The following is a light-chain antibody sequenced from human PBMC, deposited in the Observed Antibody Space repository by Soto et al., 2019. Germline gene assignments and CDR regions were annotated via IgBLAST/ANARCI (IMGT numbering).Light chain of an antibody. CDR1: SSDVGSYNL. V-gene: IGLV2-23*01. CDR2: EGS. Sequence: QSALTQPASVSGSPGQSITISCTGTSSDVGSYNLVSWYQQHPGKAPKLMIYEGSKRPSGVSNRFSGSKSGNTASLTISGLQAEDVADYCLSYAASSAWVFGGGTKLTVL. CDR3: LSYAASSAWV. J-gene: IGLJ3*02.